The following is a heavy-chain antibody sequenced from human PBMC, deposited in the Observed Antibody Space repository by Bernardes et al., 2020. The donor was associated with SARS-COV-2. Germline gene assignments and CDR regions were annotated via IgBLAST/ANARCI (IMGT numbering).Heavy chain of an antibody. CDR1: GFTFSSYW. D-gene: IGHD3-22*01. V-gene: IGHV3-74*01. J-gene: IGHJ4*02. CDR3: TRAGYYYQSY. Sequence: GSLRLSCEVSGFTFSSYWMHWVRQAPGQGLVWVSRINPDGSTINYADSIKGRFTISRDNAKNTLYLQMNSLRAEDTAVYYCTRAGYYYQSYWGQGALVTVSS. CDR2: INPDGSTI.